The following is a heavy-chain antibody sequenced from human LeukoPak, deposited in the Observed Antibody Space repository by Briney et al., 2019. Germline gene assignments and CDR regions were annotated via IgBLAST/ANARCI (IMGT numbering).Heavy chain of an antibody. D-gene: IGHD3-22*01. Sequence: PSETLSLTCTVSGGSISSYYWSWIRQPPGKGLEWIGYIYYSGSTNYNPSLKSRVTISVDTSKNQFSLKLSSVTAADTAVYYCASGPYDSGGYYYPFDYWGQGTLVTVSS. J-gene: IGHJ4*02. CDR2: IYYSGST. CDR3: ASGPYDSGGYYYPFDY. V-gene: IGHV4-59*01. CDR1: GGSISSYY.